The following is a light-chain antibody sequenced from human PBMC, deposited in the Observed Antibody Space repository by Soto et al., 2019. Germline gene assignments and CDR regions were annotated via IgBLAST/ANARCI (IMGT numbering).Light chain of an antibody. V-gene: IGKV1-5*01. Sequence: DIQMTQSPSTLSASVVDRVTITCRASQSISSWLAWYQQKPGKAPKLLIYDASSLESGVPSRFSGSGSGTEFTLTISSLQPDDFATYYCQHYNSYSEACGQGTKGDI. CDR3: QHYNSYSEA. J-gene: IGKJ1*01. CDR1: QSISSW. CDR2: DAS.